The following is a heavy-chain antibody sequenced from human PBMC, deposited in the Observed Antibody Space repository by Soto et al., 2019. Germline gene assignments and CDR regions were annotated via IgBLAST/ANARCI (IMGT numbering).Heavy chain of an antibody. Sequence: GGSLRLSCAASGFTFSSYAMSWVRQAPGKGLEWVSAISGSGGSTYYADSVKGRFTISRDNSKNTLYLQMNSLRAEDTAVYYCAKSHTPPPTVTTIGWFDPWGQGTLVTVSS. J-gene: IGHJ5*02. CDR3: AKSHTPPPTVTTIGWFDP. D-gene: IGHD4-17*01. V-gene: IGHV3-23*01. CDR1: GFTFSSYA. CDR2: ISGSGGST.